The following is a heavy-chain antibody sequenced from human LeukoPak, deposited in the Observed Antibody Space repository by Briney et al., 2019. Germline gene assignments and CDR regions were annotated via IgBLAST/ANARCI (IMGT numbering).Heavy chain of an antibody. J-gene: IGHJ3*02. Sequence: GGSLRLSCAASGFTFSSYAMSWVRQAPGKGLEWVGRIKSKTDGGTTDYAAPVKGRFTISREDSKNTLYLQMNSLKTEDTAVYYCTTDQLLSDAFDIWGQGTMVTVSS. CDR3: TTDQLLSDAFDI. CDR2: IKSKTDGGTT. V-gene: IGHV3-15*01. D-gene: IGHD1-26*01. CDR1: GFTFSSYA.